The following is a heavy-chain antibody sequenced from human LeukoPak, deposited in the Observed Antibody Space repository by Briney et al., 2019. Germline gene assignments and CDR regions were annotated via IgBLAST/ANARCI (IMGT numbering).Heavy chain of an antibody. CDR3: AKDRWLVRNYFDY. CDR1: GLTFSSYG. D-gene: IGHD6-19*01. CDR2: IRYDGSNK. V-gene: IGHV3-30*02. Sequence: PGGSLRLSCAASGLTFSSYGMHWVRQAPGKGLEWVAFIRYDGSNKYYADSVKGRFTISRDNSKNTLYLQMNSLRAEDTAVYYCAKDRWLVRNYFDYWGQGTLVNVSS. J-gene: IGHJ4*02.